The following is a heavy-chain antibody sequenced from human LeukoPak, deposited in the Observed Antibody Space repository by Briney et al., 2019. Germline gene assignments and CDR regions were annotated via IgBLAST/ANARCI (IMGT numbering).Heavy chain of an antibody. CDR3: ARVAEDIVVVPAARRYYYYGMDV. V-gene: IGHV3-74*01. CDR1: GFTFSSYW. D-gene: IGHD2-2*01. Sequence: GGSLRLSCAASGFTFSSYWMHWVRQAPGKGLVLVSRINSDGSSTSYADSVKGRFTISRDNAKNTLYLQMNSLRAEDTAVYYCARVAEDIVVVPAARRYYYYGMDVWGQGTTVTVSS. J-gene: IGHJ6*02. CDR2: INSDGSST.